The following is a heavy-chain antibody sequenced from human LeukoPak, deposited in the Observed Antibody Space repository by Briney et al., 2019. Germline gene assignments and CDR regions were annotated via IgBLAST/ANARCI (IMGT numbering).Heavy chain of an antibody. J-gene: IGHJ4*02. CDR3: ARDRPTGNAFDC. Sequence: GGSLRLSCAASGFTFSSYGMHWVRQAPGKGLEWVAVIWYDGSNKYYADSVKGRFTISRDNSKNTLYLQMNSLRAEDTAVYYCARDRPTGNAFDCWGQGTLVTVSS. D-gene: IGHD1-1*01. CDR1: GFTFSSYG. CDR2: IWYDGSNK. V-gene: IGHV3-33*01.